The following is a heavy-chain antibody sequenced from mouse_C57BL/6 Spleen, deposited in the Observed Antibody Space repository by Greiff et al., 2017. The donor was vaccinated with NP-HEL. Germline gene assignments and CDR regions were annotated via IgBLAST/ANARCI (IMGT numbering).Heavy chain of an antibody. CDR2: ISSGSSTI. D-gene: IGHD2-3*01. CDR1: GFTFSDYG. V-gene: IGHV5-17*01. CDR3: ARDGYYYAMDY. Sequence: EVQRLESGGGLVKPGGSLKLSCAASGFTFSDYGMHWVRQAPEKGLEWVAYISSGSSTIYYADTVKGRFTISRDNAKNTLFLQMTSLRSEDTAMYYCARDGYYYAMDYWGQGTSVTVSS. J-gene: IGHJ4*01.